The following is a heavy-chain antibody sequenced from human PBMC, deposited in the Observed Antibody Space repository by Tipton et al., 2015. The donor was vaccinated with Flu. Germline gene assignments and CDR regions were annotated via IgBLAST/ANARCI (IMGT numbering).Heavy chain of an antibody. J-gene: IGHJ4*02. CDR2: ITHVGNT. V-gene: IGHV4-34*01. D-gene: IGHD1-26*01. CDR3: ARLSGSYALDY. Sequence: TLSLTCDVYGGSFSTHYWSWIRQAPGKGLEWIGEITHVGNTNYNPSLKSRVTISVDTSKNQFSLKLSSVTAADTAVYYCARLSGSYALDYWGQGTLVTVSS. CDR1: GGSFSTHY.